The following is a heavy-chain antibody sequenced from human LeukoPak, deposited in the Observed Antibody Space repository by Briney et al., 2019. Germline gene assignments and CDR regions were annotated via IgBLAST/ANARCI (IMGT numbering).Heavy chain of an antibody. J-gene: IGHJ3*02. D-gene: IGHD4-11*01. CDR2: IYYSGIT. Sequence: PSETLSLTCTVSGGSIRPYYWHWIRQPPGKGLEWIGYIYYSGITYYNPSLKSRVTLSVDTSKNQFSLKLSSVTAADTAVYYCARLMTTTAAFDIWGQGTMVTVSS. CDR3: ARLMTTTAAFDI. CDR1: GGSIRPYY. V-gene: IGHV4-59*04.